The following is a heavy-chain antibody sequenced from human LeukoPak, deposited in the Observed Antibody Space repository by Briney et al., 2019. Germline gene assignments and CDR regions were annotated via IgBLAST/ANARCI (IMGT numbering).Heavy chain of an antibody. D-gene: IGHD6-13*01. J-gene: IGHJ4*02. CDR2: ISYDGSNK. Sequence: PGGSLRLSCAASGFTFSSYAMHWVRQAPGKGLEWVAVISYDGSNKYYADSVKGRFTISRDNSKNTLYLQMNSLRAEDTAVYYCARDGGSSEGYFDYWGQGTLVTVSS. CDR3: ARDGGSSEGYFDY. V-gene: IGHV3-30*04. CDR1: GFTFSSYA.